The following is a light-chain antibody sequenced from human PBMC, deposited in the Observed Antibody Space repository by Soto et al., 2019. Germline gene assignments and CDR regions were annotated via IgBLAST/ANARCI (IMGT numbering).Light chain of an antibody. Sequence: EIVMTQSPATLSVSPGERATLSCRASQSVSRNLAWYQQTPGQAPRPLIYGASTRATGIPARFSGSGSGTEFTLTISSLQSEDFAVYYCQQYNNWPPWTFGQGTKVEIK. J-gene: IGKJ1*01. CDR3: QQYNNWPPWT. CDR2: GAS. CDR1: QSVSRN. V-gene: IGKV3-15*01.